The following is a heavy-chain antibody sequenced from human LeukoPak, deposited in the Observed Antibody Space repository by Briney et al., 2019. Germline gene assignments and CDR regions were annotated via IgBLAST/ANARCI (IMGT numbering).Heavy chain of an antibody. CDR1: GGSISSYY. D-gene: IGHD2-8*01. J-gene: IGHJ2*01. CDR2: IYTSGSI. CDR3: ARDREIDIVLIRDWYFDL. Sequence: SETLSLTCTVSGGSISSYYWSWIRQPAGKGLEWIGRIYTSGSINYNPSLKSRVTMSVDTSKNQFSLKLSSVTAADTAVYYCARDREIDIVLIRDWYFDLWGRGTLVTVSS. V-gene: IGHV4-4*07.